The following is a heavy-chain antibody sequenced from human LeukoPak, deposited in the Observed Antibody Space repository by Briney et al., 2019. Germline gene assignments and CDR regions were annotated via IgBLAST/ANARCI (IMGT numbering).Heavy chain of an antibody. D-gene: IGHD6-19*01. Sequence: PGGPLRLSCAASVFTFTKHWMHWVRQAPGKGLMWGSRVNGDGSSTSYVDCVEGRFTIYRDNAKNTVYLQMNSLRVEDSAVYYCTRAGDSTGYTYYYVYWGQGTLVTVSS. V-gene: IGHV3-74*01. J-gene: IGHJ4*02. CDR3: TRAGDSTGYTYYYVY. CDR1: VFTFTKHW. CDR2: VNGDGSST.